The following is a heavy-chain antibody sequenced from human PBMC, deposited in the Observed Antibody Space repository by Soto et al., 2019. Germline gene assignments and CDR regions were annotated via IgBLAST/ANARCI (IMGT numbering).Heavy chain of an antibody. CDR3: ASGYSGYDWRHYYYYMDV. CDR2: IYYSGST. J-gene: IGHJ6*03. D-gene: IGHD5-12*01. CDR1: GGSISSSSYY. Sequence: SETLSLTCTVSGGSISSSSYYWGWIRQPPGKGLEWIGSIYYSGSTYYNPSLKSRVTISVDTSKNQFSLKLSSVTAADTAVYYCASGYSGYDWRHYYYYMDVWGKGTTVTVSS. V-gene: IGHV4-39*01.